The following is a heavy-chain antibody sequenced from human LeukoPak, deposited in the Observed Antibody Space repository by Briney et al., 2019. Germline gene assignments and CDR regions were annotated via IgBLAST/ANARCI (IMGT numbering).Heavy chain of an antibody. J-gene: IGHJ6*03. V-gene: IGHV4-61*01. Sequence: SETLSLTCTVSGGSINTPNYYWSWLRQPPGKGLEWIGYIYYSGSTNYNPSLKSRVTISVDTSKNQFSLKLSSVTAADTAVYYCARGSVTMIEPTYYMDVWGKGTTVTVSS. CDR2: IYYSGST. D-gene: IGHD3-22*01. CDR3: ARGSVTMIEPTYYMDV. CDR1: GGSINTPNYY.